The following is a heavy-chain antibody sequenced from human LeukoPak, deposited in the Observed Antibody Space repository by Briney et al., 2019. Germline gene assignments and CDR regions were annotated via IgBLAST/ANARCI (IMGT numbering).Heavy chain of an antibody. CDR1: GFTFSSYG. D-gene: IGHD2-15*01. Sequence: GGSLRLSCAASGFTFSSYGMSWVRQAPGKGLEWVSTISSSGGSTYYADSVKGRFTISRDNSKNTLYLQMNSLRAEDTAVYYCARWVGAFDIWGQGTMVTVSS. V-gene: IGHV3-23*01. CDR2: ISSSGGST. CDR3: ARWVGAFDI. J-gene: IGHJ3*02.